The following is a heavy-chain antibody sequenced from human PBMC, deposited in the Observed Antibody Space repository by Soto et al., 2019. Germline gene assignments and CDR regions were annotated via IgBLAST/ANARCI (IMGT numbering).Heavy chain of an antibody. J-gene: IGHJ4*02. CDR2: ISAYNGNT. CDR3: ARDRGENTSILDY. D-gene: IGHD3-10*01. V-gene: IGHV1-18*04. Sequence: ASVKVSCKASGYTFTSYGISWVRQAPGQGLEWMGWISAYNGNTNYAQKLQGRLTMTRDASASTVYMEPSSLRSDDTAVYYCARDRGENTSILDYWGQGALVTVSS. CDR1: GYTFTSYG.